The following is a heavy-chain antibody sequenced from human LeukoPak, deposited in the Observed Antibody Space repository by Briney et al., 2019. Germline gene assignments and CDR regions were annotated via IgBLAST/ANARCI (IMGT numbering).Heavy chain of an antibody. D-gene: IGHD3-9*01. J-gene: IGHJ6*03. CDR2: INHSGST. Sequence: SETLSLTCAVYGGSFSGYYWSWIRQPPGKGLEWIGEINHSGSTNYNPSLKSRVTISVDTSKNQFSLKLSSVTAADTAVYYCARKAISPNYYYYMDVWGKGTTVTVSS. V-gene: IGHV4-34*01. CDR1: GGSFSGYY. CDR3: ARKAISPNYYYYMDV.